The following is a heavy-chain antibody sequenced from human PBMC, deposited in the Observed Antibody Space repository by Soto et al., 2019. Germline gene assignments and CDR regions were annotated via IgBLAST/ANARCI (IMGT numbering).Heavy chain of an antibody. CDR2: ISYDGSNK. CDR1: GFTFSSYG. J-gene: IGHJ6*02. CDR3: AKDLWQGYYASGSGGMDV. V-gene: IGHV3-30*18. Sequence: GGSLRLSCAASGFTFSSYGMHWVRQAPGKGLEWVAVISYDGSNKYYADSVKGRFTISRDNSKNTLYLQMNSLRAEDTAVYYCAKDLWQGYYASGSGGMDVWGQGTTVTVSS. D-gene: IGHD3-10*01.